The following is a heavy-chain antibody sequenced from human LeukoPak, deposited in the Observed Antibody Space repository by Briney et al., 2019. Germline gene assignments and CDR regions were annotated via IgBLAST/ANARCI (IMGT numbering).Heavy chain of an antibody. CDR2: IYSGGST. CDR1: GFTVSSNY. V-gene: IGHV3-53*01. CDR3: AKDAETYYYDSSGNWFDP. D-gene: IGHD3-22*01. J-gene: IGHJ5*02. Sequence: PGGSLRLSCAASGFTVSSNYMSWVRQAPGKGLEWVSVIYSGGSTYYADSVKGRFTISRDNSKNTLYLQMNSLRTEDTAVYYCAKDAETYYYDSSGNWFDPWGQGTLVTVSS.